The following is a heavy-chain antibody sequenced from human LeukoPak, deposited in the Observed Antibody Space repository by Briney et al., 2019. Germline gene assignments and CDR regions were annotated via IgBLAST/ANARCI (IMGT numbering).Heavy chain of an antibody. J-gene: IGHJ6*03. D-gene: IGHD2-2*01. CDR1: GDSIRSPNYY. CDR2: IFHSGST. V-gene: IGHV4-39*07. CDR3: ASRTTHYYYYYMDV. Sequence: TSETLSLTCTVSGDSIRSPNYYWGWIRQPPGKGLEWIGSIFHSGSTFYNPSLKGRVTVSVDTSKNQFSLKLSSVTAADTAVYYCASRTTHYYYYYMDVWGKGTTVTVSS.